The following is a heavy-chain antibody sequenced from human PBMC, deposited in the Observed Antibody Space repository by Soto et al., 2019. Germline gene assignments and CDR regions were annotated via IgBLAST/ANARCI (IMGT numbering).Heavy chain of an antibody. Sequence: SGPTLVNPTQTLTLTCTFSGFSLTTSGEGVGWIRQPPGKALEWLALIYWDDDKRYSPSLKSRLTITKDASKNQVVLTMTNVDPVDTATYYCAHRRGGIVGATSDFDYWGQGTTVTSPQ. D-gene: IGHD1-26*01. CDR2: IYWDDDK. CDR1: GFSLTTSGEG. V-gene: IGHV2-5*02. CDR3: AHRRGGIVGATSDFDY. J-gene: IGHJ4*02.